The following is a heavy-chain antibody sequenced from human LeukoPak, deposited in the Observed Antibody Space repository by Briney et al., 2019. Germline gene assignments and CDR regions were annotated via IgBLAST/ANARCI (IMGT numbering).Heavy chain of an antibody. CDR1: GFTFSSYA. CDR2: ISSSSSTI. V-gene: IGHV3-48*04. D-gene: IGHD2/OR15-2a*01. CDR3: ARNSLEEDI. Sequence: GGSLRLSCVASGFTFSSYAMSWVRQAPGKGLEWVSYISSSSSTIYYADSVKGRFTISRDNAKNSLYLQMNSLRAEDTAVYYCARNSLEEDIWGQGTMVTVSS. J-gene: IGHJ3*02.